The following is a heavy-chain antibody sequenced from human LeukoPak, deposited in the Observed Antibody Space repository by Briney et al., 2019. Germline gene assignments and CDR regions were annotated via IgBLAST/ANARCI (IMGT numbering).Heavy chain of an antibody. D-gene: IGHD6-13*01. Sequence: SETLSLTCTVSGYSISSGYYWGWIRQPPGKGLEWIGSIYHSGITYYNPSLKSRVTISVDTSKNQFSLKLSSVTAADTAVYYCARERRQLVQGYFQHWGQGTLSPSPQ. J-gene: IGHJ1*01. CDR1: GYSISSGYY. CDR3: ARERRQLVQGYFQH. CDR2: IYHSGIT. V-gene: IGHV4-38-2*02.